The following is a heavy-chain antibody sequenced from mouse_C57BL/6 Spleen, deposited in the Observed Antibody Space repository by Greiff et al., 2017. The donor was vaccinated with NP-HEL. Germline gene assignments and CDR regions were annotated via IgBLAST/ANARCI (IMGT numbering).Heavy chain of an antibody. J-gene: IGHJ3*01. CDR3: TSNWGCAY. V-gene: IGHV14-1*01. D-gene: IGHD4-1*01. Sequence: EVQLQQSGAELVRPGASVKLSCTASGFNITDYYMHWVKQRPEQGLEWIGRIDPEDGDTEYAPKFQGKATMTADTSSNTAYLQLSSLTSEDTDVYCCTSNWGCAYWGQGTLVTVSA. CDR1: GFNITDYY. CDR2: IDPEDGDT.